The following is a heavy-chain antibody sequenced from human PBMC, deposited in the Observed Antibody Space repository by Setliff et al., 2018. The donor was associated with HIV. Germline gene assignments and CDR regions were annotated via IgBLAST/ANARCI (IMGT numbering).Heavy chain of an antibody. D-gene: IGHD6-19*01. J-gene: IGHJ4*02. CDR1: GYTFTSYC. V-gene: IGHV1-2*06. Sequence: ASVKVSCKASGYTFTSYCMHWVRQAPGQGLEWMGRITPNSGGTNYARKFQDRVTMTRDTSISTAYMELSRLTSDDTAVYYCARDTENVFISGHRYFDYWGPGTLVTVSS. CDR2: ITPNSGGT. CDR3: ARDTENVFISGHRYFDY.